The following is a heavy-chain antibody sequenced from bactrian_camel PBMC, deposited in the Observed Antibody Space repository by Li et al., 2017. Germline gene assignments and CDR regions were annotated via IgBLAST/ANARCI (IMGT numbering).Heavy chain of an antibody. CDR2: INSNGGTT. Sequence: VQLVESGGGRVQPGESLRLSCAASAPTFRRDAMMWVRQAQGKGLEWVSGINSNGGTTYYNDSVKGRFTISRDNAKNTVTLLLNSLKIEDTAMYYCANLDGHYWGQGTQVTVS. CDR1: APTFRRDA. J-gene: IGHJ4*01. CDR3: ANLDGHY. V-gene: IGHV3S40*01.